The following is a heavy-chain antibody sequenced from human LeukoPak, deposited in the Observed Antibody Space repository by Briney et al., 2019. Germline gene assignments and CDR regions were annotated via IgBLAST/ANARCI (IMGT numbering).Heavy chain of an antibody. D-gene: IGHD1-7*01. CDR2: VYTSGST. V-gene: IGHV4-4*07. CDR1: GGSISGYY. CDR3: ARLITGTTTAFDI. Sequence: SETLSLTCSVSGGSISGYYWTWIRQPAGKGLEWIGRVYTSGSTHYNPSLKTRLTMSVDTSKNQFSLKLSSVTAADTAVYYCARLITGTTTAFDIWGQGAMVTVSS. J-gene: IGHJ3*02.